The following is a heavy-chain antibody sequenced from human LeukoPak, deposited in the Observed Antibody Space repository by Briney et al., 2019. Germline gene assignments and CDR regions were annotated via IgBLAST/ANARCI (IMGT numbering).Heavy chain of an antibody. CDR2: ISGTSRTI. J-gene: IGHJ4*02. V-gene: IGHV3-48*02. CDR1: GFTVSTNY. D-gene: IGHD1-26*01. CDR3: ARADRSGTYNFDY. Sequence: PGGSLRLSCAASGFTVSTNYMNWVRQAPGKGLEWVSYISGTSRTIYYADSVKGRFTISRDNAKNSLSLQMNSLRDEDTAVYYCARADRSGTYNFDYWGQGTLVTVSS.